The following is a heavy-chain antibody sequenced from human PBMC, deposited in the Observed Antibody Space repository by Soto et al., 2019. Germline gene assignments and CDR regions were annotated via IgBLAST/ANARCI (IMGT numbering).Heavy chain of an antibody. J-gene: IGHJ6*04. Sequence: SETLSLTCAVYGGSFSGYYWSWIRQPPGKGLEWIGEINHSGSTNYNPSLKSRVTISVDTSKNQFSLKLSSVTAADTAVYYCARAPEIGATIGSFSGMDVWGKGTTVTVSS. CDR1: GGSFSGYY. CDR3: ARAPEIGATIGSFSGMDV. D-gene: IGHD5-12*01. CDR2: INHSGST. V-gene: IGHV4-34*01.